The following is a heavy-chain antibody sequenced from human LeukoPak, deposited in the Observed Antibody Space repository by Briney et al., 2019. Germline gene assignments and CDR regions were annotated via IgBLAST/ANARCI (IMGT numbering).Heavy chain of an antibody. CDR1: GFTVSSNY. CDR3: VREVSAWPKNWFDP. CDR2: IYSGGST. D-gene: IGHD3-3*01. Sequence: GSLRLSCAASGFTVSSNYMSWVRQAPGKGLEWVSVIYSGGSTYYADSVKARFTISRDNSKNTVYLEMSSLRAEDTAVYYCVREVSAWPKNWFDPWGQGTLVTVSS. J-gene: IGHJ5*02. V-gene: IGHV3-53*01.